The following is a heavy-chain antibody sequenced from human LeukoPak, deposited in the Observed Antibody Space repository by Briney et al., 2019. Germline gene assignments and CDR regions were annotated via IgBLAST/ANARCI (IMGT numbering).Heavy chain of an antibody. V-gene: IGHV3-30*18. J-gene: IGHJ4*02. Sequence: GGSLRLSCAASGFTFSSYGMHWVRQAPGKGLEWVAVISYDGSNKYYADSVKGRFTISRDDSKNTLYLQMNSLRAEDTAVYYCAKLEKSDSRFDYWGQGTLVTVSS. CDR2: ISYDGSNK. CDR1: GFTFSSYG. D-gene: IGHD6-6*01. CDR3: AKLEKSDSRFDY.